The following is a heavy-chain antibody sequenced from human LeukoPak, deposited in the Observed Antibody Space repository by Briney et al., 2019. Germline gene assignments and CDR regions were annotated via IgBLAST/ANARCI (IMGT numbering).Heavy chain of an antibody. D-gene: IGHD6-13*01. CDR2: IYYSGST. V-gene: IGHV4-39*07. CDR1: GGSISSSSYY. Sequence: PSETLSLTCTVSGGSISSSSYYWGWIRQPPGKGLEWIGSIYYSGSTYYNPSLKSRVTISVDTSKNQFSLKLSSVTAADTAVYYCARGDIAAAGQRLGIWGQGTMVTVSS. CDR3: ARGDIAAAGQRLGI. J-gene: IGHJ3*02.